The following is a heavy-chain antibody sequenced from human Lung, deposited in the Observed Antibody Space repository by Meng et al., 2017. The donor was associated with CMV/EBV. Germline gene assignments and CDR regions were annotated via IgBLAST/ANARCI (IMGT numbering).Heavy chain of an antibody. CDR3: ARGLAVAGTSHFDY. CDR2: INPNSGGT. D-gene: IGHD6-19*01. Sequence: AXVXVSXXASGYTFTGYYMHWVRQAPGQGLEWMGWINPNSGGTNYAQKFQGRVTMTRDTSISTAYMELSRLRSDDTAVYYCARGLAVAGTSHFDYWGQGTLVXVSS. V-gene: IGHV1-2*02. J-gene: IGHJ4*02. CDR1: GYTFTGYY.